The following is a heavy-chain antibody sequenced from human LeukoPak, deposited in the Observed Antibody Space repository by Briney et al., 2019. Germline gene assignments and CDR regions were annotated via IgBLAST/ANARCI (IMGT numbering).Heavy chain of an antibody. CDR3: AKFIGPQWLVQGYYFDY. CDR1: GFTFSSYD. CDR2: ISGSGGST. V-gene: IGHV3-23*01. J-gene: IGHJ4*02. Sequence: GGSLRLSCAASGFTFSSYDMSWVRQAPGKGLEWVSAISGSGGSTYYADSVKGRFTISRDNSKNTLYLQMNSLRAEDTAVYYCAKFIGPQWLVQGYYFDYWGQGTLVTVSS. D-gene: IGHD6-19*01.